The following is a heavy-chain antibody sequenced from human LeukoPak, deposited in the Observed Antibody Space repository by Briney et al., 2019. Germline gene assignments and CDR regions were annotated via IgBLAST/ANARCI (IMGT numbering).Heavy chain of an antibody. V-gene: IGHV4-59*08. CDR1: GGSFSGYY. CDR3: ARHRYCSSTSCYKFDY. CDR2: IYYSGST. J-gene: IGHJ4*02. Sequence: KPSETLSLTCAVYGGSFSGYYWSWIRQPPGKGLEWIGYIYYSGSTNYNPSLKSRVTISVDTSKNQFSLKLSSVTAADTAVYYCARHRYCSSTSCYKFDYWGQGTLVTVSS. D-gene: IGHD2-2*02.